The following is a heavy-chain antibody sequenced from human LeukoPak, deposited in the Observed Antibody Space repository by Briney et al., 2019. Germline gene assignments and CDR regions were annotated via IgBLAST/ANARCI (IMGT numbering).Heavy chain of an antibody. CDR3: AKEGDSSYFDY. D-gene: IGHD6-19*01. Sequence: GGSLRLSCAASGFTFSSYGMHWVRQAPGKGLEWVAVIWYDGSNKYYADSVKGRFTTSRDNSKNTLYLQMNSLRAEDTAVYYCAKEGDSSYFDYWGQGTLVTVSS. J-gene: IGHJ4*02. CDR1: GFTFSSYG. V-gene: IGHV3-33*06. CDR2: IWYDGSNK.